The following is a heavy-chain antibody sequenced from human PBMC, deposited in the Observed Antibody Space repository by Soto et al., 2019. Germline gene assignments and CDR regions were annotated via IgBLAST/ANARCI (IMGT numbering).Heavy chain of an antibody. D-gene: IGHD4-17*01. Sequence: EVQLLESGGGLVQPGGSLRLSCAASGFTFSNSAMYWVRLAPGKGLEWVSTIVNSGENTYYAGSVKGRFTISRDNSKSILYLQMNSLGAEDTAVYFFASTVPLRYGDPSAFDNWGQGTLVAVSS. CDR3: ASTVPLRYGDPSAFDN. V-gene: IGHV3-23*01. CDR2: IVNSGENT. J-gene: IGHJ4*02. CDR1: GFTFSNSA.